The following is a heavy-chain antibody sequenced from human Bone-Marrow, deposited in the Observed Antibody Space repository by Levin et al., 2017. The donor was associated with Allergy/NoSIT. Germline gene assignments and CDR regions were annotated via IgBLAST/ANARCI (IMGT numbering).Heavy chain of an antibody. J-gene: IGHJ4*02. D-gene: IGHD2-2*01. CDR2: IWYDGRNR. CDR1: GFTFNSYG. Sequence: GESLKISCVASGFTFNSYGMHWVRQAPGKGLEWVAVIWYDGRNRNYADFVNGRFTISRDNPKNTLYLHMHSPRAEDTAMYYCARGSQYGQYFDHWGQGILVTVSS. V-gene: IGHV3-33*01. CDR3: ARGSQYGQYFDH.